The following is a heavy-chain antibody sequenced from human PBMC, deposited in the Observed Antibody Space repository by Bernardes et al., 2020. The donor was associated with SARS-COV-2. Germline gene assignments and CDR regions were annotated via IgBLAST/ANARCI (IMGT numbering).Heavy chain of an antibody. CDR2: ISGSADST. CDR3: AKSGSYYIYYYYGMDA. D-gene: IGHD3-10*01. Sequence: GGSLRLSCAAAGFTFSNFAMSWVRQAPGKGLEWVSIISGSADSTSYAESVKGRFTISRDYSTNTLYLQMNSLRAEDTALYYCAKSGSYYIYYYYGMDAWGQGTTVTVSS. V-gene: IGHV3-23*01. J-gene: IGHJ6*02. CDR1: GFTFSNFA.